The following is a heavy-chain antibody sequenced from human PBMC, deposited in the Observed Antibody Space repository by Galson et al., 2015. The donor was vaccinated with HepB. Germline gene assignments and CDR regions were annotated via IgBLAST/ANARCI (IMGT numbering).Heavy chain of an antibody. V-gene: IGHV1-69*13. CDR1: GGTFSSYA. CDR2: IIPILGTA. CDR3: ARHAHGVQGVIIGYYYYYYMDV. D-gene: IGHD3-10*01. Sequence: SVKVSCKASGGTFSSYAISWVRQAPGQGLEWMGGIIPILGTANYAQKFQGRVTITADESTSTAYMELSSLRSEDTAVYYCARHAHGVQGVIIGYYYYYYMDVWGKGTTVTVSS. J-gene: IGHJ6*03.